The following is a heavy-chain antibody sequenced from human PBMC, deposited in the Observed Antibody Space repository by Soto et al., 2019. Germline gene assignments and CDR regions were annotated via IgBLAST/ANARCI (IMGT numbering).Heavy chain of an antibody. D-gene: IGHD6-19*01. CDR2: IYWNDDK. CDR1: GFSLSTSGLG. V-gene: IGHV2-5*01. J-gene: IGHJ4*02. CDR3: AHRPSGWYLFDY. Sequence: QITLKESGPTLVRPTQTLTLTCTFSGFSLSTSGLGVGWIRQPPGKALEWPALIYWNDDKRYSPSLKARLTITKDTSKNQVVLTMTNMDPVDTATYYCAHRPSGWYLFDYWGQGTLVTVSS.